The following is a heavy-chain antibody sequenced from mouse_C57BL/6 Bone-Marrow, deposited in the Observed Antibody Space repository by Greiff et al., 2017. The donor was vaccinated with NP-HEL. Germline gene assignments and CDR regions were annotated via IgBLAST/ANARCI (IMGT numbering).Heavy chain of an antibody. D-gene: IGHD1-1*01. CDR1: GYSFTSYY. CDR3: AREYGSDAMDY. J-gene: IGHJ4*01. Sequence: QVQLKESGPELVKPGASVKISCKASGYSFTSYYIHWVKQRPGQGLEWIGWIYPGSGNTKYNEKFKGKATLTADTSSSTAYMQRSSLTSEDSAVYYCAREYGSDAMDYWGQGTSVTVSS. CDR2: IYPGSGNT. V-gene: IGHV1-66*01.